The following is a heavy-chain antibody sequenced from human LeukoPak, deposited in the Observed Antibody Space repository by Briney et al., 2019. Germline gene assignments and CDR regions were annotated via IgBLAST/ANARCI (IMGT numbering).Heavy chain of an antibody. Sequence: GGSLRLSCAAPGFIFSDSAIHWVRQASGKGLEWVGRIKSKSNSYATAYAASVKGRFTISRDDSKNTAYLQMNSLKTEDTAVYYCTTYGDYGPGSDYWGQGTLVTVSS. CDR2: IKSKSNSYAT. V-gene: IGHV3-73*01. CDR3: TTYGDYGPGSDY. J-gene: IGHJ4*02. CDR1: GFIFSDSA. D-gene: IGHD4-17*01.